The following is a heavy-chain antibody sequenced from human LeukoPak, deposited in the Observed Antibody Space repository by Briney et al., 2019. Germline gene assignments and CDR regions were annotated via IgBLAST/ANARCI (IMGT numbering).Heavy chain of an antibody. J-gene: IGHJ4*02. V-gene: IGHV3-66*01. CDR1: GVTDGNNY. D-gene: IGHD6-13*01. CDR3: ARDPPAEAANTYG. Sequence: GGSLRLSCVASGVTDGNNYMHWVRQAPGKGLEWVSLIYSGGITHYADSVKGRFTISRDNSKNTLYLQMNSLRVDDTAVYYCARDPPAEAANTYGWGQGTLVTVSS. CDR2: IYSGGIT.